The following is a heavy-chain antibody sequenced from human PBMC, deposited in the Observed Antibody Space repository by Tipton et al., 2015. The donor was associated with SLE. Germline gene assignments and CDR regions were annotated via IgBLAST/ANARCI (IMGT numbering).Heavy chain of an antibody. CDR3: ARGRRMDDSGDFGP. V-gene: IGHV4-38-2*01. J-gene: IGHJ5*02. D-gene: IGHD4-17*01. CDR2: IYYSGST. CDR1: GYSISSGYY. Sequence: TLSLTCAVSGYSISSGYYWGWIRQPPGKGLEWIGSIYYSGSTYYNPSLKSRVTISVDTSKNQFSLKLSSVTAADTAVYYCARGRRMDDSGDFGPWGQGTLVTVSS.